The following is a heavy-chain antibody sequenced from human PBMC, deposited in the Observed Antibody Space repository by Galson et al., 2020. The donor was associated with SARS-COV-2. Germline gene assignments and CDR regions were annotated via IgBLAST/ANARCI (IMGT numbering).Heavy chain of an antibody. Sequence: SETLSLTCTVSGGSISSYYWSWIRQPPGKGLEWIGYIYYSGSTNYNPSLKSRVTISVDTSKNQFSLKLNSVTPEDTAVYYCAREPSVAGQPYYYYYMDVWGKGTTVTVSS. CDR3: AREPSVAGQPYYYYYMDV. J-gene: IGHJ6*03. V-gene: IGHV4-59*12. CDR2: IYYSGST. D-gene: IGHD6-19*01. CDR1: GGSISSYY.